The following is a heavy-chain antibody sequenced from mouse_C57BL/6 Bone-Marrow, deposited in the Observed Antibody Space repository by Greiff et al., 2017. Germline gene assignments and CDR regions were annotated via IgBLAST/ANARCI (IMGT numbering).Heavy chain of an antibody. CDR1: GYTFTDYY. D-gene: IGHD3-2*02. V-gene: IGHV1-26*01. J-gene: IGHJ3*01. CDR2: INPNNGGT. Sequence: VQLQQSGPELVKPGASVKISCKASGYTFTDYYMNWVKQSHGKSLEWIGDINPNNGGTSYNQKFKGKATLTVDNSSSTAYMELRSLTSEDAAVYYCARGLDSSGCGFAYWGQGTLVTVSA. CDR3: ARGLDSSGCGFAY.